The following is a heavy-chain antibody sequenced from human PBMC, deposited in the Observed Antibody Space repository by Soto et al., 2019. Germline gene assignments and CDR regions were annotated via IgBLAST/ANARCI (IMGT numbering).Heavy chain of an antibody. CDR1: GYTFSGYY. D-gene: IGHD3-22*01. CDR2: INPNSGDT. V-gene: IGHV1-2*02. CDR3: ARDQGGKFYYDRSGYYYYFDY. Sequence: ASVKVSCKASGYTFSGYYMHWVRQAPGQGLEWMGWINPNSGDTNYAQKFHGRVTMTRDTSISTAYMELSRLRSDDTAVYYCARDQGGKFYYDRSGYYYYFDYWGQGTLVTVSS. J-gene: IGHJ4*02.